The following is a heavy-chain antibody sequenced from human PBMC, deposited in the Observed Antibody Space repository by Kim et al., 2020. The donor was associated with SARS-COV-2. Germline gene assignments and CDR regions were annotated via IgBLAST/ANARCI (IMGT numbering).Heavy chain of an antibody. Sequence: GGSLRLSCAASGFTFDDYAMHWVRQAPGKGLEWVSGISWNSGSIGYADSVKGRFTISRDNAKNSLYLQMNSLRAEDTALYYCAKGFLEWVDAFDIWGQGTMVTVSS. CDR3: AKGFLEWVDAFDI. CDR1: GFTFDDYA. D-gene: IGHD3-3*01. CDR2: ISWNSGSI. V-gene: IGHV3-9*01. J-gene: IGHJ3*02.